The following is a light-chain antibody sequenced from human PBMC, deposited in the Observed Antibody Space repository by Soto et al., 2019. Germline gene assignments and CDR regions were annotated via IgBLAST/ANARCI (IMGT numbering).Light chain of an antibody. V-gene: IGKV3-11*01. CDR1: PSVSNY. CDR2: DTF. J-gene: IGKJ4*01. CDR3: QQRNYWPLT. Sequence: EIVLTQSPATLSLSPGERATLSCRASPSVSNYLAWYQQKPVQPPRLLIYDTFNRATGIPARFSGSGSGTDFTLTITSLEPEDFAVYYCQQRNYWPLTFGGGTKVE.